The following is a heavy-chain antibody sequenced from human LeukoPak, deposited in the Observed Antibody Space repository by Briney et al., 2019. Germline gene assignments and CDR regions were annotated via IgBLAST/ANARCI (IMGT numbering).Heavy chain of an antibody. CDR2: ISDNGYDT. D-gene: IGHD2-15*01. V-gene: IGHV3-23*01. CDR3: ARAGYCSGGSCYSPRPLDY. CDR1: GFTFSSSA. J-gene: IGHJ4*02. Sequence: GGSLRLSCAASGFTFSSSAMTWVRQAPGKGLEWVSAISDNGYDTFYADSVKGRFTISRDNSKNTLYLQMNSLRAEDTAVYYCARAGYCSGGSCYSPRPLDYWGQGTLVTVSS.